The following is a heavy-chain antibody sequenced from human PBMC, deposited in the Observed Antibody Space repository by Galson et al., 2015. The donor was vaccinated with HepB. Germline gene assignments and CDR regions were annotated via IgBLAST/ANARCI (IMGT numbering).Heavy chain of an antibody. CDR2: ISYDGSNK. V-gene: IGHV3-30*03. Sequence: SLRLSCAASGFTFSSYGMHWVRQAPGKGLEWVAVISYDGSNKYYAGSVKGRFTISRDNSKNTLYLQMNSLRAEDTAVYYCARHQWRWNSYGYLPLDSWGQGTLVTVSS. J-gene: IGHJ4*02. CDR3: ARHQWRWNSYGYLPLDS. D-gene: IGHD5-18*01. CDR1: GFTFSSYG.